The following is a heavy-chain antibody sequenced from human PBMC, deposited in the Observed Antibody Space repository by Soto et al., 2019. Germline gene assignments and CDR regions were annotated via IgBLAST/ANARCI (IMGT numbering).Heavy chain of an antibody. D-gene: IGHD6-6*01. CDR1: GFTFSSYG. J-gene: IGHJ4*02. CDR2: IWYDGSNK. Sequence: PGGSLRLSCAASGFTFSSYGMHWVRQAPGKGLEWVAVIWYDGSNKYYADSVKGRFTISRDNSKNTLYLQMNSLRAEDTAVYYCARGQYSSSWSVDYWGQGTLVTVSS. CDR3: ARGQYSSSWSVDY. V-gene: IGHV3-33*01.